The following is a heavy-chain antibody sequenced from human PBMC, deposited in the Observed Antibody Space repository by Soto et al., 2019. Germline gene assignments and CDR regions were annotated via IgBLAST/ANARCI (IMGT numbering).Heavy chain of an antibody. CDR3: EKGGNWNDFWAFDN. CDR1: GFTFSSYA. D-gene: IGHD1-1*01. V-gene: IGHV3-23*01. J-gene: IGHJ3*02. CDR2: ISGSGGST. Sequence: GGSLRLSCAASGFTFSSYAMSWVRQAPGKGLEWVSAISGSGGSTYYADSVKGRFTISRDNSKNTLYLQMNSLRAEDTAVYYCEKGGNWNDFWAFDNRGQGTMVTVSS.